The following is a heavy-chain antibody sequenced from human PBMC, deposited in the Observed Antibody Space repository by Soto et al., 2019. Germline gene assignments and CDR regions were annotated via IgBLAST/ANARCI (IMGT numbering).Heavy chain of an antibody. D-gene: IGHD3-10*01. V-gene: IGHV4-39*05. J-gene: IGHJ4*02. CDR1: GGSIRSSYY. CDR3: VKQSGSGSYYNVGSGGPFDY. CDR2: LFYSGST. Sequence: TSETPSLTCTVSGGSIRSSYYWGWIRQPPGKGLEWIGSLFYSGSTYYNPSLKSRVTMSVDTSKNQFSLKLRSMTAADTAVYYCVKQSGSGSYYNVGSGGPFDYWGQGTLVTVSS.